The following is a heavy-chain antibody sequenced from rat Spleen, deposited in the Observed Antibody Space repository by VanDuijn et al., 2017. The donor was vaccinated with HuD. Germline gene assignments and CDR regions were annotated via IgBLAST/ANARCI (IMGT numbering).Heavy chain of an antibody. CDR2: ISYDGGNT. CDR3: AKDGSYGGHWFAY. CDR1: GFTFSNYY. Sequence: EVQLVESGGDLVQPGRSLKLSCAASGFTFSNYYMAWVRQAPTKGLEWVATISYDGGNTYYRDSVKGRFTISRDNAKSSLYLQMDSLRSEDTSTYYCAKDGSYGGHWFAYWGQGTLVTVSS. D-gene: IGHD1-11*01. V-gene: IGHV5-29*01. J-gene: IGHJ3*01.